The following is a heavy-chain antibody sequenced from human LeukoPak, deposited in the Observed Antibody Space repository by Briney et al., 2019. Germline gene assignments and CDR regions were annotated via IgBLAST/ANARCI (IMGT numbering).Heavy chain of an antibody. V-gene: IGHV3-48*01. J-gene: IGHJ4*02. CDR3: VRDRGDGYNQIDY. Sequence: PGGSLRLSCAASGFTFSDYSINWVRQAPGKGLEWISYISSDNTTINYADSVKGRFTLSRDNVKNSLCLQMNSLRAEDTAVYYCVRDRGDGYNQIDYWGQGTLVTVSS. CDR2: ISSDNTTI. D-gene: IGHD5-24*01. CDR1: GFTFSDYS.